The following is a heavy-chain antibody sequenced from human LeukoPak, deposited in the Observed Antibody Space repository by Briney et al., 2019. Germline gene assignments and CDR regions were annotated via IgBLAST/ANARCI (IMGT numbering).Heavy chain of an antibody. V-gene: IGHV3-23*01. CDR1: GFTFSEYG. J-gene: IGHJ4*02. CDR2: ISDSGGKT. D-gene: IGHD2-8*01. CDR3: AKDRKVYQD. Sequence: GGSLSLSCGASGFTFSEYGMNWVRQAPGKGLEWVSAISDSGGKTYYTDSVKGRFTISRDNSKNTLYLQMNSLRVDDTAVYYCAKDRKVYQDWGQGTLVTVSS.